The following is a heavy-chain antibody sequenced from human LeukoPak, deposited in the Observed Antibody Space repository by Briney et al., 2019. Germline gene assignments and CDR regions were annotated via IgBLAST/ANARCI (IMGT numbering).Heavy chain of an antibody. Sequence: HPGGSLRLSCAASGFTFSSYAMHWVRQAPGKGLEWVAVISYDGSNKYYADSVKGRFTISSDNSKNTLYLQMNSLRAEDTAVYYCASTPYYYDSSGRGAFDIWGQGTMVTVSS. CDR2: ISYDGSNK. D-gene: IGHD3-22*01. CDR3: ASTPYYYDSSGRGAFDI. J-gene: IGHJ3*02. CDR1: GFTFSSYA. V-gene: IGHV3-30-3*01.